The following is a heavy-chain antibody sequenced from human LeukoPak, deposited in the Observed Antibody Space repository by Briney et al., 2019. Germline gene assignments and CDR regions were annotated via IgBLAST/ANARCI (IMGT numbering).Heavy chain of an antibody. J-gene: IGHJ6*02. CDR1: GFTFSSYW. CDR2: IKQDGSEK. V-gene: IGHV3-7*01. Sequence: PGGSLRLSCAASGFTFSSYWMSWVRQAPGKGLEWVANIKQDGSEKYYVDSVKGRFTISRDNAKNSLYLQMNSLRAEDTAVYYCARELGSRDYYYGMDVWGQGTTVTVSS. D-gene: IGHD3-10*01. CDR3: ARELGSRDYYYGMDV.